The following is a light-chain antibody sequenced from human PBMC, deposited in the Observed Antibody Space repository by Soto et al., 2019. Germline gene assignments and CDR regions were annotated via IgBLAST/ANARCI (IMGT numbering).Light chain of an antibody. J-gene: IGKJ1*01. V-gene: IGKV2-28*01. CDR1: QSHLHSNGYNY. Sequence: DSVMTQSPLSLPITPGEPASISCRSSQSHLHSNGYNYLDWYLQKPGQSPQLLIYLGSNRASGVPDRFSGSGSGTDFTLKISRVEAEDVGVYYCMQSLQTRWTFGQGTKVEIK. CDR3: MQSLQTRWT. CDR2: LGS.